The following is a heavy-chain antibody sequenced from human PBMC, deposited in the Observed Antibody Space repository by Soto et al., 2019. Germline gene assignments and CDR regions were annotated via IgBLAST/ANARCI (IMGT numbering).Heavy chain of an antibody. J-gene: IGHJ4*02. CDR3: AKLGQIDY. V-gene: IGHV3-23*01. CDR2: ISTSGGRT. CDR1: AFTFSSYA. Sequence: EVQLLESGGGLVQPGGSLRLSCAASAFTFSSYAMTWVRQAPGKGLEWVSTISTSGGRTYYADSVKGRFTISRDNSKNTLYLQMNSLRAEDTAVYYCAKLGQIDYWGQGTLATVSS.